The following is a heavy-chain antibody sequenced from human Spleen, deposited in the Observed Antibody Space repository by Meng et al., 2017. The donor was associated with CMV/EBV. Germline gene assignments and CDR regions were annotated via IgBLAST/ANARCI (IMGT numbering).Heavy chain of an antibody. V-gene: IGHV3-21*01. CDR2: VSTTSTYI. D-gene: IGHD4-23*01. CDR3: TRAVDTNSYGFDI. CDR1: GFTLSGHS. Sequence: GGSLRLSCAASGFTLSGHSMSWVRQAPGKGLEWVSSVSTTSTYIYYGDSVKGLFSISKDNAKNSLSLQMNDLRVEDTAVYYCTRAVDTNSYGFDIWGQGTMVTVSS. J-gene: IGHJ3*02.